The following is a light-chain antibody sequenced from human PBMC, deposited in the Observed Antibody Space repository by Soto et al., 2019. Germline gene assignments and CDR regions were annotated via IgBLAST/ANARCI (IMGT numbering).Light chain of an antibody. Sequence: QSALTQPASVSGSPGQSITISCTGTSSDIGGYNYVAWYQQFPGKTPKILIYGVSNRPSGVSSRFSGSKSGNTASLTISGLQAEDEADYYCISYTGSSTSYVFGSGTKVTVL. CDR1: SSDIGGYNY. CDR3: ISYTGSSTSYV. CDR2: GVS. J-gene: IGLJ1*01. V-gene: IGLV2-14*01.